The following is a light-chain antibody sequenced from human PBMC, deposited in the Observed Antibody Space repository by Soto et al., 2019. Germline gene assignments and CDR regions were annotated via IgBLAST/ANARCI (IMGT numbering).Light chain of an antibody. J-gene: IGKJ1*01. CDR3: QQYKSYPRT. V-gene: IGKV1-5*01. CDR1: QSISSW. Sequence: DIQMTQSPSTLSASVGDRVTITCRASQSISSWLAGYQQKPGKAPKLLIYDASSLESGVPSSFSGSGSGTEFTLTISSLQPDYFATYYCQQYKSYPRTFGQGTKLEIK. CDR2: DAS.